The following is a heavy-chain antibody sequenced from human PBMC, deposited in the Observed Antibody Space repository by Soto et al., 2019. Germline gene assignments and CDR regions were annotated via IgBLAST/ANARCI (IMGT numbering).Heavy chain of an antibody. J-gene: IGHJ3*02. CDR2: ISGSGGST. CDR1: GFTFSSYA. V-gene: IGHV3-23*01. Sequence: GGSLRLSCAASGFTFSSYAMSWVCQATGKGLEWVSAISGSGGSTYYADSVKGRFTISRDNSKNTLYLQMNSLRAEDTAVYYCANPQDAFDIWGQGTMVTVSS. CDR3: ANPQDAFDI.